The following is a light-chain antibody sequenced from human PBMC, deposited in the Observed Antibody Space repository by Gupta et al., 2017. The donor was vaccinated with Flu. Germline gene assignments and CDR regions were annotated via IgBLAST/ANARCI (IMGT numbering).Light chain of an antibody. J-gene: IGKJ2*01. CDR2: GAS. CDR1: QSVSRK. V-gene: IGKV3-15*01. CDR3: QQYNDWPLYT. Sequence: TLSVSPGEGATLSCRASQSVSRKLAWYQQKPGQAPRLLIYGASTRATGIPARFSGGGSGTEFTLTISSLQSEDFAVYYCQQYNDWPLYTFGQGTKLEIK.